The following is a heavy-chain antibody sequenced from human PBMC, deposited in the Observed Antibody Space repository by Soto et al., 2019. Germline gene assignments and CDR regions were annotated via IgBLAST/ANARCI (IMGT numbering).Heavy chain of an antibody. CDR3: ARVKIAARGGGDAFDI. CDR2: INPSGGST. Sequence: QVQLVQSGAEVKKPGASVKVSCKASGYTFTSYYMHWVRQAPGQGLEWMGIINPSGGSTSYAQKFQGRVTMTRDTSTSTVYMELSSLRSEDTAVYYCARVKIAARGGGDAFDIWGQGTMVTVSS. J-gene: IGHJ3*02. CDR1: GYTFTSYY. D-gene: IGHD6-6*01. V-gene: IGHV1-46*03.